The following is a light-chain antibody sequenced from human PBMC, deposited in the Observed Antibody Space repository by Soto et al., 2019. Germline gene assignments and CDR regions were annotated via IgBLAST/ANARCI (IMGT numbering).Light chain of an antibody. CDR3: QQYGDSSWT. Sequence: EIVLTQSPGTLSLSPGERATLSCRASQSVSSSYLAWYQQKPGQAPRLLIYGASNRATDFPDRFSGSGSGTDFTLAISRLEPEDFAVYYCQQYGDSSWTFGQGTKVEIK. CDR2: GAS. CDR1: QSVSSSY. V-gene: IGKV3-20*01. J-gene: IGKJ1*01.